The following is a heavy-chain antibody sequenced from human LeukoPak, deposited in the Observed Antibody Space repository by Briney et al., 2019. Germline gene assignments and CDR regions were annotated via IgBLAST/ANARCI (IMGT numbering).Heavy chain of an antibody. CDR3: ASRIAVADTYYFDY. D-gene: IGHD6-19*01. J-gene: IGHJ4*02. V-gene: IGHV4-34*01. Sequence: SETLSLTCAVYGGSFSGCYWSWIRQPPGKGLEWIAEINHSGSTNYNPSLKSRVTISVDTSKNQFSLKLSSVTAADTAVYYCASRIAVADTYYFDYWGQGTLVTVSS. CDR1: GGSFSGCY. CDR2: INHSGST.